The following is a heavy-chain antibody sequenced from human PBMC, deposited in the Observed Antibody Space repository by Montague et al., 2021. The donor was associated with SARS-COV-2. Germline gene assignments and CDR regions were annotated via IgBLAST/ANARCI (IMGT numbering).Heavy chain of an antibody. D-gene: IGHD1-14*01. CDR1: GGSVDSGSYF. Sequence: SETLSLTCAVSGGSVDSGSYFWSWIRQPPGKGLEWIGNIFYTGTTNYNPSLKSRVTISIDTSQNQFSLNLSSVATADTAVYYCAREGIPTPGAEWKILHYHGMDVWGQGTTVTVSS. CDR2: IFYTGTT. J-gene: IGHJ6*02. CDR3: AREGIPTPGAEWKILHYHGMDV. V-gene: IGHV4-61*01.